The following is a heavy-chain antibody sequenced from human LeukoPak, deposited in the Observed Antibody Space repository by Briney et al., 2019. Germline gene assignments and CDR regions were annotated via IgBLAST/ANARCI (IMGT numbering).Heavy chain of an antibody. J-gene: IGHJ4*02. D-gene: IGHD5-12*01. CDR2: IIPIFGTA. Sequence: VASVKVSCKASGATFSSYAISWVRQAPGQGLEWMGGIIPIFGTANYAQKFQGRVTITADESTSTAYMELSSLRSEDTAVYYCAILHLSYEYYFDYWGQGTLVTVSS. V-gene: IGHV1-69*13. CDR1: GATFSSYA. CDR3: AILHLSYEYYFDY.